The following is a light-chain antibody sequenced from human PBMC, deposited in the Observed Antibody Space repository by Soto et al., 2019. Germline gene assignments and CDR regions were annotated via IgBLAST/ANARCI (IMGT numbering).Light chain of an antibody. J-gene: IGKJ1*01. V-gene: IGKV3-15*01. Sequence: EIVMTQSPATLSVSPGGRATLSCRASQSISDTLAWYQQKPGQAPRLLIYSASRGATGFPARFSGSGSGTDFTLTISSLQSEDFAVYYCQQYNNWSWTFGQGIKVEIK. CDR1: QSISDT. CDR2: SAS. CDR3: QQYNNWSWT.